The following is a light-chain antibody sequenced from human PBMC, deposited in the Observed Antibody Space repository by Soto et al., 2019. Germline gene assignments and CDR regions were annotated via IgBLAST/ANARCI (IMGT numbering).Light chain of an antibody. CDR1: SSDLAIYNY. Sequence: QSALTQPGSVSGSPGQSITISCTGTSSDLAIYNYVSWYQQQPGKAPKLMIYQVTNRPSGVSNRFYGSRSGNTASLTISGLQAEDEADYYCSSYTDSSTYVFGNGKKVTV. CDR3: SSYTDSSTYV. J-gene: IGLJ1*01. V-gene: IGLV2-14*01. CDR2: QVT.